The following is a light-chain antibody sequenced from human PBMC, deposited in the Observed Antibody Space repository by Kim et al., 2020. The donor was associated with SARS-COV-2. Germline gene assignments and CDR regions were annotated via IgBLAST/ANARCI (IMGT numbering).Light chain of an antibody. CDR3: QQFDNLSLT. J-gene: IGKJ4*01. CDR1: RDISNN. CDR2: DAS. Sequence: DIQMTQSPSSLTASVGDRVTITCQASRDISNNLNWYQQKPGKAPKVLIYDASNVHTGVSTSFSGSGSGTDFTFTITSLQPEDVATYYCQQFDNLSLTFGGGTKLEI. V-gene: IGKV1-33*01.